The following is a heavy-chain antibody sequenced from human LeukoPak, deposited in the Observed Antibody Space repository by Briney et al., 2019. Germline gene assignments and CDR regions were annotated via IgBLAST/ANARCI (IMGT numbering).Heavy chain of an antibody. CDR1: AYSISSGYY. Sequence: SETLSLTCSVSAYSISSGYYWGWIRQPPGKGLEWIGNINRFGNTNYNPSLKSRITISVDTSKNQFSLKLTSVTAADTAVYYCARAPGVGTIFGVGYYYYMDVWGKGTTVTVSS. V-gene: IGHV4-38-2*02. CDR3: ARAPGVGTIFGVGYYYYMDV. CDR2: INRFGNT. D-gene: IGHD3-3*01. J-gene: IGHJ6*03.